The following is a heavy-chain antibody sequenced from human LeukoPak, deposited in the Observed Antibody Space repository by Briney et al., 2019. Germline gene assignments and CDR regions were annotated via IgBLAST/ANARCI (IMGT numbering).Heavy chain of an antibody. CDR2: ISSSSSYI. J-gene: IGHJ4*02. Sequence: GGSLRLSCAASGFTFGSYSMNWVRQAPGKGPEWVSSISSSSSYIYYADSVKGRFTISRDNSKNSLYLQMNGQRADHTAVYYCARDSPWGFIYYWGQGTLVTVSS. V-gene: IGHV3-21*01. CDR3: ARDSPWGFIYY. CDR1: GFTFGSYS. D-gene: IGHD3-16*02.